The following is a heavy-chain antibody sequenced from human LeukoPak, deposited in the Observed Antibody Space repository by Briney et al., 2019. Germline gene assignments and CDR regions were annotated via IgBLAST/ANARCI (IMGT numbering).Heavy chain of an antibody. CDR1: GFTFSSYS. V-gene: IGHV3-21*04. J-gene: IGHJ6*04. CDR3: AKSGDSQLDV. D-gene: IGHD2-2*01. Sequence: GGSLRLSCAASGFTFSSYSMNWVRQAPGKGLEWVSSISSSSSYIYYADSVKGRFTISRDNAKNSLFLQMDSLRPEDTALYYCAKSGDSQLDVWGKGTTVIVSS. CDR2: ISSSSSYI.